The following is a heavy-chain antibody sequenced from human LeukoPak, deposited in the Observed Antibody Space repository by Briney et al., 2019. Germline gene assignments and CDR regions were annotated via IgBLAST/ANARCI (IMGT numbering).Heavy chain of an antibody. CDR3: AREIVSAVAGNFDY. J-gene: IGHJ4*02. CDR1: GFNFRSYE. D-gene: IGHD6-19*01. CDR2: ISNTDETR. V-gene: IGHV3-48*03. Sequence: GGSLRLSCAASGFNFRSYEMNLVRQAPGKGLEWVSYISNTDETRTYADSVKGRFTISRDNAKNSLHLEMNSLRAEDTAVYYCAREIVSAVAGNFDYWGQGTLVTVSS.